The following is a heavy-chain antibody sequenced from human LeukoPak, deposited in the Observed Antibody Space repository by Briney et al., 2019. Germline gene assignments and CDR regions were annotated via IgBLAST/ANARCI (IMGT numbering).Heavy chain of an antibody. CDR3: ARGYTYFAY. Sequence: GGSLRLSCAASGFTFRNDGMHWVRQAPGKGLERVTFIRYDGADEYYADSVKGRFTISRDDSKNTVFLQMNTLRVEDTAVYYCARGYTYFAYWGQGTLVTVSS. V-gene: IGHV3-30*02. J-gene: IGHJ4*02. CDR2: IRYDGADE. D-gene: IGHD3-16*02. CDR1: GFTFRNDG.